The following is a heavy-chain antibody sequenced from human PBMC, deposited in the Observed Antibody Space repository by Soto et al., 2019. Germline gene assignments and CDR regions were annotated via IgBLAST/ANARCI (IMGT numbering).Heavy chain of an antibody. V-gene: IGHV3-23*01. J-gene: IGHJ6*03. CDR1: GFSFSDYA. D-gene: IGHD4-17*01. Sequence: EVQLLESGGGLVQPGGSLRLSCAASGFSFSDYAMNWVRQAPGKGLERVSAISGSGTTTYYEDSVKGRFAISRDNSKNALFLQMNSLRAEDTAVYYCAKQNGSGEYGYFYFYYMDVLGTGTTVTVSS. CDR2: ISGSGTTT. CDR3: AKQNGSGEYGYFYFYYMDV.